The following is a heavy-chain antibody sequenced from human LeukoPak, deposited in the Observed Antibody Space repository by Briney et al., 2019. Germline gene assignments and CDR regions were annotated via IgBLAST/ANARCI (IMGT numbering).Heavy chain of an antibody. J-gene: IGHJ3*02. Sequence: ASVKVSCKTSGYTFTSYGISWVRQAPGPGLEWMGWINAYNGNTNYAQKLQGRVTMATDTSTSTAYMGLRSLRSDDTAVYYCARVGGGSSGYYQDAFDIWGQGTMVTVSS. CDR2: INAYNGNT. CDR3: ARVGGGSSGYYQDAFDI. V-gene: IGHV1-18*01. CDR1: GYTFTSYG. D-gene: IGHD3-22*01.